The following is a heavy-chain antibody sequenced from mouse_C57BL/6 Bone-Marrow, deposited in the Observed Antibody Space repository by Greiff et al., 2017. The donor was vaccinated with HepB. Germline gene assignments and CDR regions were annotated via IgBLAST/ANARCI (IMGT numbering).Heavy chain of an antibody. CDR3: AREDYYYGSSYCYWYFDV. D-gene: IGHD1-1*01. CDR1: GYTFTDYY. J-gene: IGHJ1*03. Sequence: QLQQSGPVLVKPGASVKMSCKASGYTFTDYYMNWVKQSHGKSLEWIGVINPYNGGTSYNQKFKGKATLTVDKSSSTAYMELNSLTSEDSAVYYCAREDYYYGSSYCYWYFDVWGTGTTVTVSS. CDR2: INPYNGGT. V-gene: IGHV1-19*01.